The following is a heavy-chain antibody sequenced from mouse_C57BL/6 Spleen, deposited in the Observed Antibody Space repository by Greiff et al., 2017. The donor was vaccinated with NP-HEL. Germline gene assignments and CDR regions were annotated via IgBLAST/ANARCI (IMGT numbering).Heavy chain of an antibody. D-gene: IGHD1-1*01. V-gene: IGHV1-59*01. CDR2: IDPSDSYT. CDR1: GYTFTSYW. J-gene: IGHJ2*01. Sequence: VQLQQPGAELVRPGTSVKLSCKASGYTFTSYWMHWVKQRPGQGLEWIGVIDPSDSYTNYNQKFKGKATLTVDTSSSTAYMQLSSLTSEDSAVYYCARSRNYVDYFDYWGQGTTLTVSS. CDR3: ARSRNYVDYFDY.